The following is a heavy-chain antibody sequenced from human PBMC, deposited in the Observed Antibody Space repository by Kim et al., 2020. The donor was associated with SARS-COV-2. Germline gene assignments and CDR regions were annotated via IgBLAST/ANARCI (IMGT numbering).Heavy chain of an antibody. V-gene: IGHV3-21*01. D-gene: IGHD4-17*01. Sequence: ADSVKGRFTISRDNAKNSLYLQMNSLRAEDTAVYYCAREVGGTVTTSQDYWGQGTLVTVSS. CDR3: AREVGGTVTTSQDY. J-gene: IGHJ4*02.